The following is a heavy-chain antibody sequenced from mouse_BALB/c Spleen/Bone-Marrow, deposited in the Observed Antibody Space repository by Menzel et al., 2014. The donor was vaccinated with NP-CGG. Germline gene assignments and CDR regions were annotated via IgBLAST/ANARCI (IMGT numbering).Heavy chain of an antibody. V-gene: IGHV1-69*02. CDR2: IDPSDSYT. J-gene: IGHJ2*01. CDR1: GYTFTSYW. Sequence: QVQLQQSGAELVKPGASVKLSCKASGYTFTSYWMHWVKQRPGQGLEWIGEIDPSDSYTNYNQKFKGKATLTVDKSSSTAYMQLSSLTSEDSAVYYCARDSTTTVVATDYWGQGTTLTVSS. D-gene: IGHD1-1*01. CDR3: ARDSTTTVVATDY.